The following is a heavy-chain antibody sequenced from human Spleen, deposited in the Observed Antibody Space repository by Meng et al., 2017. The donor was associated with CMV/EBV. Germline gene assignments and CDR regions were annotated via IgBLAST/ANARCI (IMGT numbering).Heavy chain of an antibody. Sequence: GESLKISCAASEFTVRSYMNWVRQAPGKGLEWVSVIYSGGTTYYADSVKGRFTISRDNSKNTLYLQMNSLRAEDTAVYYCAKDPNPRPYYDSSGYWLRYYGMDVWGQGTTVTVSS. CDR3: AKDPNPRPYYDSSGYWLRYYGMDV. J-gene: IGHJ6*02. CDR1: EFTVRSY. CDR2: IYSGGTT. D-gene: IGHD3-22*01. V-gene: IGHV3-53*05.